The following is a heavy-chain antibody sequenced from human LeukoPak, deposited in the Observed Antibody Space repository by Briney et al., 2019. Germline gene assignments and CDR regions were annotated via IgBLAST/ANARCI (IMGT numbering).Heavy chain of an antibody. CDR2: IYYSGST. J-gene: IGHJ5*02. CDR3: AKQTTYYDILTGYFPNWFDP. D-gene: IGHD3-9*01. Sequence: SETLSLTCTVSGYSISSGYYWGWIRQPPGKGLEWIGSIYYSGSTYYNPSLKSRVTISVDTSKNQFSLKLSSVTAADTAVYYCAKQTTYYDILTGYFPNWFDPRGPGTLVTVSS. CDR1: GYSISSGYY. V-gene: IGHV4-38-2*02.